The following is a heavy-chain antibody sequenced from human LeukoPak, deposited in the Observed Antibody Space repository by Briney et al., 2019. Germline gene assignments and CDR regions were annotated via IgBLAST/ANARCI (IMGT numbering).Heavy chain of an antibody. CDR3: ARDVYDSSGFSGAFDI. J-gene: IGHJ3*02. V-gene: IGHV3-7*01. CDR1: GFRFNTYW. Sequence: PGGSLRLSCAASGFRFNTYWMSWVRQAPGKGLEWVANIKQDGNEKYYADSVKGRFTISRDNAKNSLSLQMNSLRAEDTAVYYCARDVYDSSGFSGAFDIWGQGTMVTVSS. CDR2: IKQDGNEK. D-gene: IGHD3-22*01.